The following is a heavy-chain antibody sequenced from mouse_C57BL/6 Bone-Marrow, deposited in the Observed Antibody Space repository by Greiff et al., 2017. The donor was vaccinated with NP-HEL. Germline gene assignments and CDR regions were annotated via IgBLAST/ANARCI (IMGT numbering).Heavy chain of an antibody. CDR3: TSDLLWLRRRAY. CDR1: GYTFTDYE. Sequence: VQLQQSGAELVRPGASVTLSCKASGYTFTDYEMHWVKQTPVHGLEWIGAIDPETGGTASNQKFKGKAILTADKSSSTAYMELRSLTSEDSAVYYCTSDLLWLRRRAYWGQGTLVTVSA. J-gene: IGHJ3*01. V-gene: IGHV1-15*01. D-gene: IGHD2-2*01. CDR2: IDPETGGT.